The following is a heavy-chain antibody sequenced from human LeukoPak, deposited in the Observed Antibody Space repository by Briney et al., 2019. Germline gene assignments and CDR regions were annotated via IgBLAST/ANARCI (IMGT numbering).Heavy chain of an antibody. D-gene: IGHD6-13*01. V-gene: IGHV1-69*05. CDR1: GGTFSSYA. J-gene: IGHJ4*02. Sequence: ASVKVSCKASGGTFSSYAISWVRQAPGQGLKWMGRITPIFGTANYAQKFQGRVTITTDESTSTAYMELSSLRSEDTAVYYCASFQGRSSPFDYWGQGTLVTVSS. CDR3: ASFQGRSSPFDY. CDR2: ITPIFGTA.